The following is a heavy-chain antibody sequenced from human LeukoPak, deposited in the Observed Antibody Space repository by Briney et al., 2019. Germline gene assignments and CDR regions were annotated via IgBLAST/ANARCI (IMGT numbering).Heavy chain of an antibody. J-gene: IGHJ4*02. CDR2: ISGYNGIT. V-gene: IGHV1-18*01. D-gene: IGHD3-3*01. CDR3: ARDYYDFWSSYSNPLAY. CDR1: GYTFTSYG. Sequence: GASVKVSCKASGYTFTSYGLTWVRQAPGQRLEWMGWISGYNGITHYTQKLQGRVTMTTDTSTSTAYLELRSLRSDDTAVYYCARDYYDFWSSYSNPLAYWGQGTLVTVSS.